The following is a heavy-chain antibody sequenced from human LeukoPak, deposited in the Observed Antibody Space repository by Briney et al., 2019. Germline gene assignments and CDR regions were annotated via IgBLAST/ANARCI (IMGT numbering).Heavy chain of an antibody. CDR3: AKDLGWFDP. V-gene: IGHV3-48*03. CDR1: GFTFSSYE. D-gene: IGHD7-27*01. J-gene: IGHJ5*02. CDR2: ISSSGTTI. Sequence: GGSLRLSCAASGFTFSSYELNWVRQAPGKGLEWVSYISSSGTTIYYADSVKGRFTISRDNSKNTLYLQMNSLRAEDTAVYYCAKDLGWFDPWGQGTLVTVSS.